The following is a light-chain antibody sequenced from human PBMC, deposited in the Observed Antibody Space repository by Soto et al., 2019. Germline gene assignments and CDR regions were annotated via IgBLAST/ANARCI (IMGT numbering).Light chain of an antibody. J-gene: IGKJ1*01. V-gene: IGKV3-20*01. CDR2: GAS. CDR1: QSVSSY. Sequence: EIVLTQSPGTLSLSPGERATLSCRASQSVSSYLAWYQQKPGQAPRLLIYGASSRATGIPDRFSGSGSGTDFTLPISRLEPEDFAVYYCQQYGSLPRTFGQGTKVEIK. CDR3: QQYGSLPRT.